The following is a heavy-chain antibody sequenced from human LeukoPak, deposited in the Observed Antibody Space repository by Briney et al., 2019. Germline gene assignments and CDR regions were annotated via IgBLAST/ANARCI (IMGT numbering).Heavy chain of an antibody. CDR1: GFTFSSYA. Sequence: GGSLRLSCEVSGFTFSSYAMGWARQAPGKGLEWVSSISSSSSYIYYADSVKGRFTISRDNAKNSLYLQMNSLRAEDTAVYYCARDARHYDFWSGYYYGMDVWGQGTTVTVSS. D-gene: IGHD3-3*01. CDR3: ARDARHYDFWSGYYYGMDV. J-gene: IGHJ6*02. V-gene: IGHV3-21*01. CDR2: ISSSSSYI.